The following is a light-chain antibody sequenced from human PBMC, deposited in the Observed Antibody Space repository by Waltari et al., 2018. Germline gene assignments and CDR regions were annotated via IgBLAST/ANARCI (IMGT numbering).Light chain of an antibody. Sequence: EIVLTQSPATLSLSPGERATLSCRASQRVSSYLVWYQQKPGQAPRLLIYDASNRATGIPARFSGSGSGTDFTLTISSLEPEDFAVYYCQQRSNWPLGTFGQGTKLEIK. V-gene: IGKV3-11*01. J-gene: IGKJ2*02. CDR1: QRVSSY. CDR3: QQRSNWPLGT. CDR2: DAS.